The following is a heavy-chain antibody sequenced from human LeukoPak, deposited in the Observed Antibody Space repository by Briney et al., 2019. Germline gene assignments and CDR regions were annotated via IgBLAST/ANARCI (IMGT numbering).Heavy chain of an antibody. V-gene: IGHV4-4*09. Sequence: SETLSLTCTVSGGSISSYYWSWIRQPPGKGLEWIGYIYTSGSTNYNPSLKSRVTMSVDTSKNEFSLKLSSVTAADTAVYYCAAYSSGWYKLRWFDPWGQGTLVTVSS. D-gene: IGHD6-19*01. CDR1: GGSISSYY. J-gene: IGHJ5*02. CDR3: AAYSSGWYKLRWFDP. CDR2: IYTSGST.